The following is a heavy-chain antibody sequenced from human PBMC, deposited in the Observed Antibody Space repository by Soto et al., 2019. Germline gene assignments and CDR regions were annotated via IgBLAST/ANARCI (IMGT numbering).Heavy chain of an antibody. D-gene: IGHD6-13*01. CDR1: GGSISGCY. CDR2: IHYSGST. J-gene: IGHJ4*02. CDR3: ARGSAAGTKSPFDY. V-gene: IGHV4-59*01. Sequence: SETLSLTCTVSGGSISGCYWSWIRQSPGKGLEWIGYIHYSGSTNYNPSLKSRVTISVDTSKNQLSLKLSSVTAADTVLYYCARGSAAGTKSPFDYWGQGTLVTVSS.